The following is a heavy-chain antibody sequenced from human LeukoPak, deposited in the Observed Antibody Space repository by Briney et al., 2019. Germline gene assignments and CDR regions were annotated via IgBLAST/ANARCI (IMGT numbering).Heavy chain of an antibody. D-gene: IGHD2-21*02. Sequence: GGSLRLSCVVSGFTVSTNYMSWVRQAPGKGLEWVSVFYSGGNTYYADSVKGRFTISRDTSKNTLYPQMDSLRAEDTAVYFCARGGGAYCGDDCRRTFDYWGQGTLVTVSS. CDR3: ARGGGAYCGDDCRRTFDY. CDR2: FYSGGNT. CDR1: GFTVSTNY. J-gene: IGHJ4*02. V-gene: IGHV3-53*01.